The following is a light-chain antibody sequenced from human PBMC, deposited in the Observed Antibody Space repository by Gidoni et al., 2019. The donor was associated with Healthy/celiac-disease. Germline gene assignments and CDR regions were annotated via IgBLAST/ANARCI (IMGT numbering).Light chain of an antibody. J-gene: IGKJ1*01. CDR2: GAS. CDR3: QQYGSSPWT. Sequence: EIVLTQSPGTLSLSPGERATLSCRASQSVSSSYLAWYKQKPGQAPRLLIYGASSRATGIPDRLSGSGSGTDFTLTISRLEPEDFAVYYCQQYGSSPWTFGQGTKVEIK. CDR1: QSVSSSY. V-gene: IGKV3-20*01.